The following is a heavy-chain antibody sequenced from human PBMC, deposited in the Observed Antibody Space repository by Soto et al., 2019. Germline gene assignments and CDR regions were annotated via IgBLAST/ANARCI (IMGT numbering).Heavy chain of an antibody. V-gene: IGHV5-51*01. CDR2: IYPGDSDT. D-gene: IGHD5-12*01. CDR3: EIQGVYIVRGYFDAFDI. J-gene: IGHJ3*02. Sequence: GESLKISCKASGYKFSNYWIGWVRQKPGKGLEWMGIIYPGDSDTRYSPSLQGQVTFSVDKSIDTAYLQWDTLKASDTAMYYCEIQGVYIVRGYFDAFDIWGQGTAVNVS. CDR1: GYKFSNYW.